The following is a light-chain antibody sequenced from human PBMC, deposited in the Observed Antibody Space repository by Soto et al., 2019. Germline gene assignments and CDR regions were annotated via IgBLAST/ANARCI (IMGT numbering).Light chain of an antibody. J-gene: IGLJ1*01. V-gene: IGLV2-14*01. Sequence: QSVLTQPASVSGSPGQSITISCTGTSSDVGGYDYVSWYQQHPGTAPRLIIFEVTNRPSGVSNHFSGSKSGNTASQTISGLQAEDEADYYCTSYTSSSTQVFGTGTKVTVL. CDR1: SSDVGGYDY. CDR3: TSYTSSSTQV. CDR2: EVT.